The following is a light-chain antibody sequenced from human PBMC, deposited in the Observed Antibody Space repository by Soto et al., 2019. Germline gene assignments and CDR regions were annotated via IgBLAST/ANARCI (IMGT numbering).Light chain of an antibody. CDR1: SSNIGSNT. V-gene: IGLV1-44*01. Sequence: QSVLTQPPSASGTPGQRVTISCSGSSSNIGSNTVNWYYHLPGTAPKLLMYSNYQRPSGVPDRFSGSKSGTSASLAISGLQSDDEADYYCAAWDDSLNGPVFGGGTKVTVL. CDR3: AAWDDSLNGPV. J-gene: IGLJ2*01. CDR2: SNY.